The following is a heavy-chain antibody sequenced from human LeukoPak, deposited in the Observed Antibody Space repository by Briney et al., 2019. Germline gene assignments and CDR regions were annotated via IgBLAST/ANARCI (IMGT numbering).Heavy chain of an antibody. Sequence: SETLSLTCTVSGDSISGYYWSWIRQPPGKRLEWIGNIYYSGTTNYNPSLQSRVTISVDTSKDQFSLKLSSVTAADTAVYYCARDAPSYDSSGYYYLFDYWGQGTLVTVSS. J-gene: IGHJ4*02. CDR2: IYYSGTT. CDR3: ARDAPSYDSSGYYYLFDY. CDR1: GDSISGYY. D-gene: IGHD3-22*01. V-gene: IGHV4-59*01.